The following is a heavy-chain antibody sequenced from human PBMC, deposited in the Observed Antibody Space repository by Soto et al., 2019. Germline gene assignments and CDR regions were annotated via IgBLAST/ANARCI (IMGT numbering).Heavy chain of an antibody. J-gene: IGHJ5*02. D-gene: IGHD5-12*01. CDR2: IYYSGNS. Sequence: TSETLSLTCAVYGGSFSGYYWSWIRQPPGKGLEWIGYIYYSGNSNYNPSLKSRVTISVDTSKNQFSLKLSSVTAADTAMYYCARDLEDGYNLGWFDPWGQGTLVTVSS. CDR1: GGSFSGYY. V-gene: IGHV4-59*01. CDR3: ARDLEDGYNLGWFDP.